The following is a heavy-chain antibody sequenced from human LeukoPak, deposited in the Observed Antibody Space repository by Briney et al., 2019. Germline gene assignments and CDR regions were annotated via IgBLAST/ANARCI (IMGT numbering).Heavy chain of an antibody. CDR1: GYTFTSYY. Sequence: ASVKVSLKASGYTFTSYYMHWVRQAPGQGLEWMGIINPSGGSTSYAQKFQGRVTMTRDTSTSTVYMELSSLRSEDTAVYYCARVKPNYYDSSAYGTFDIWGQGTMVTVSS. J-gene: IGHJ3*02. D-gene: IGHD3-22*01. CDR3: ARVKPNYYDSSAYGTFDI. V-gene: IGHV1-46*01. CDR2: INPSGGST.